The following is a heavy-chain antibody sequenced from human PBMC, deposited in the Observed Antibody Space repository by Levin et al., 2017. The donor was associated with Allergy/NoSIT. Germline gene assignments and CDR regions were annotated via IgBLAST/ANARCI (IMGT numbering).Heavy chain of an antibody. CDR3: ARHGLNILPDYYIRPDLDY. CDR1: GYSFTSYW. V-gene: IGHV5-51*01. J-gene: IGHJ4*02. Sequence: NRGESLKISCKGSGYSFTSYWIAWVRQMPGKGLEWMGIIYPGDSDTRYSPSFQGQVTISADKSISTAYLQWSSLKASDTALYYCARHGLNILPDYYIRPDLDYWGQGTLVTVSS. CDR2: IYPGDSDT. D-gene: IGHD3-9*01.